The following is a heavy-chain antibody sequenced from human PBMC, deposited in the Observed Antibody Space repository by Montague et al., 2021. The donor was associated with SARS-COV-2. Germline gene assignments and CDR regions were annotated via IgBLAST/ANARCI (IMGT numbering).Heavy chain of an antibody. Sequence: VKPTQTLTLTCTFSGFSLSTSGMCVSWLRQPPGKALEWLARIDWDDDTYYSTSLKTRLTISKDTSKNQVVLTMTNMDPVDTATYYCARTSIPAAGTAFDIWGQGTMVTVSS. J-gene: IGHJ3*02. V-gene: IGHV2-70*11. CDR1: GFSLSTSGMC. D-gene: IGHD6-13*01. CDR3: ARTSIPAAGTAFDI. CDR2: IDWDDDT.